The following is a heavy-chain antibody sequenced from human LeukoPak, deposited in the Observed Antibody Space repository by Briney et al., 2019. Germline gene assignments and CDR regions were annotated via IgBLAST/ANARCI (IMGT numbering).Heavy chain of an antibody. Sequence: PGGSLRLSCAASGFTFSTYNMNWVRQAPGKGLEWVSSVSSASSYIYYADSVKGRFTISRDNAKNSLYLQMNSLRAEDTAVYYCARDHSVATIHPPDAFDIWGQGTMVTVSS. D-gene: IGHD5-12*01. CDR2: VSSASSYI. CDR1: GFTFSTYN. V-gene: IGHV3-21*01. J-gene: IGHJ3*02. CDR3: ARDHSVATIHPPDAFDI.